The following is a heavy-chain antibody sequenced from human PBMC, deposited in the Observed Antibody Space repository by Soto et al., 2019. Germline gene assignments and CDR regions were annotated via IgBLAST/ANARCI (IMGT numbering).Heavy chain of an antibody. CDR2: IIPILGVA. CDR3: ARAKSSLDAFDI. CDR1: GDTFSSYT. V-gene: IGHV1-69*02. D-gene: IGHD3-10*01. Sequence: QVQLVQSGAEVKKPGSSVKVSCKASGDTFSSYTFNWVRQAPGQGLEWMGRIIPILGVANYAEKFQGRVTITADKSTRTAYMELSSLRSEDTAVYYCARAKSSLDAFDIWGQGTMVNVYS. J-gene: IGHJ3*02.